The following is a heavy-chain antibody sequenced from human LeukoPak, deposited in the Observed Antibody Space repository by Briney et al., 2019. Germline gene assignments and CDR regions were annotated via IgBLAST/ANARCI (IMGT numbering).Heavy chain of an antibody. J-gene: IGHJ4*02. CDR3: AKSGNGSGSYEGARY. CDR2: IKQDGSEK. CDR1: GFTFSSYW. Sequence: HPGGSLRLSCAASGFTFSSYWMSWVRQAPGKGLEWVANIKQDGSEKYYVDSVKGRFTISRDNPKNTLYLQMNSLSPEDTAVYYCAKSGNGSGSYEGARYWGQGTLVTVSS. D-gene: IGHD3-10*01. V-gene: IGHV3-7*03.